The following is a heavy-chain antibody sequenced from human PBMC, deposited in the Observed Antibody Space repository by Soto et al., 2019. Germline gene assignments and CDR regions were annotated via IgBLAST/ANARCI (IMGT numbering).Heavy chain of an antibody. J-gene: IGHJ6*02. V-gene: IGHV3-7*04. Sequence: EVQLVESGGGLVQPGGSLRLSCVASGFTFSSYWMSWVRQAPGKGLEWVANIKQDGGGKYYVDSVKGRFTISRDNTKNSLYLQMSSLRADDTAVYYCVRGAGSGHYYYGMDVWGQGTTVTFSS. CDR3: VRGAGSGHYYYGMDV. D-gene: IGHD2-8*02. CDR2: IKQDGGGK. CDR1: GFTFSSYW.